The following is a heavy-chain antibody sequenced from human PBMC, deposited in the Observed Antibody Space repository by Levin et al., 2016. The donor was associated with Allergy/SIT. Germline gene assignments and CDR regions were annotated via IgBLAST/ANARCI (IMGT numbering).Heavy chain of an antibody. V-gene: IGHV4/OR15-8*01. CDR3: ARRIGWIQLFDY. J-gene: IGHJ4*02. D-gene: IGHD5-18*01. Sequence: ESLKISCAASGFTFSSYWMSWVRQPPGKGLEWIGEIYHSGSTNYNPSLKSRVTISVDKSKNQFSLKLSSVTAADTAVYYCARRIGWIQLFDYWGQGTLVTVSS. CDR2: IYHSGST. CDR1: GFTFSSYW.